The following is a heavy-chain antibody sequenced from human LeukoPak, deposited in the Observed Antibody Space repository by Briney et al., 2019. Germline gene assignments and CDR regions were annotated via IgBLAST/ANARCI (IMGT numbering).Heavy chain of an antibody. CDR2: IKEDGSEK. J-gene: IGHJ5*02. CDR1: GFIFTDYW. CDR3: AKALARTTILAPA. V-gene: IGHV3-7*03. Sequence: PGGSLRLSCAASGFIFTDYWMYWVRQAPGRGLAWVANIKEDGSEKNYVDSVKGRFTISRDNAKNSVYLQMNSLRVEDTAVYYCAKALARTTILAPAWGQGTLVTVSS. D-gene: IGHD5-24*01.